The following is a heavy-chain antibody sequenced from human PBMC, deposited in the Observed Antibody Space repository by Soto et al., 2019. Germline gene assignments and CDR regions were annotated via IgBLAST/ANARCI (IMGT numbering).Heavy chain of an antibody. CDR3: ARDSYSRY. D-gene: IGHD6-13*01. V-gene: IGHV3-66*01. Sequence: EVQLVESGGGLVQPGGSLRLSCAASGFTVSSSYMSWVRQAPGKGLEWVSAIYTAGSTNYADSVKGRFTISRDNSKNTLYLQMNSLRAEDTAVYYCARDSYSRYWGQGTLVTVYS. CDR1: GFTVSSSY. J-gene: IGHJ4*02. CDR2: IYTAGST.